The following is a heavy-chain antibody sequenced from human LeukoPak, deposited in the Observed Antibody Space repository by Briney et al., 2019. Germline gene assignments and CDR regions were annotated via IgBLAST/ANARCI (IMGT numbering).Heavy chain of an antibody. Sequence: ASVTVSCKASGYTFTSYGISWVRQAPGQGLEWMGWISAYNGNTNYAQKLQGRVTMTTDTSTSTAYMELRSLRSDDTAVYYCARTQLRLGELSSWGQGTLVTVSS. CDR1: GYTFTSYG. J-gene: IGHJ5*02. CDR2: ISAYNGNT. V-gene: IGHV1-18*01. CDR3: ARTQLRLGELSS. D-gene: IGHD3-16*02.